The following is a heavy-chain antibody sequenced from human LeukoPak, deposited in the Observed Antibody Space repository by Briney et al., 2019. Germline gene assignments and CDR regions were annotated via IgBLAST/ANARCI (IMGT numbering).Heavy chain of an antibody. CDR1: GGSISSSSYY. Sequence: SETLSLTCTVSGGSISSSSYYWGWIRQPPGKGLEWIGSIYYSGSTYYNPSLKSRVTIPVDTSKNQFSLKLSSVTAADTAVYYCARLGLDSSGYYYFDYWGQGTLVTVSS. V-gene: IGHV4-39*01. J-gene: IGHJ4*02. D-gene: IGHD3-22*01. CDR3: ARLGLDSSGYYYFDY. CDR2: IYYSGST.